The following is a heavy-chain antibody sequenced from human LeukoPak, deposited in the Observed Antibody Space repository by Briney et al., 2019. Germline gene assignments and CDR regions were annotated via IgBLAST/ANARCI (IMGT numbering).Heavy chain of an antibody. V-gene: IGHV1-69*01. D-gene: IGHD1-20*01. CDR3: ARHHRAYNWNGPPLHFFDH. CDR1: GGTFSNYA. J-gene: IGHJ4*02. CDR2: IIPIFGTR. Sequence: GASVKVSCKASGGTFSNYAISWVRQAPGQGLEWMGGIIPIFGTRNYAQKFQGRVTVTADESTSTAYMGLSSLRSDDTAVYYCARHHRAYNWNGPPLHFFDHWGQGTLVTVSS.